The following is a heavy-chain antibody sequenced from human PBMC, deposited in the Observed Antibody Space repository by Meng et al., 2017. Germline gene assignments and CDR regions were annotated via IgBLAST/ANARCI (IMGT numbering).Heavy chain of an antibody. V-gene: IGHV4-59*01. J-gene: IGHJ3*02. CDR2: IYYSGST. CDR3: ASYYYDSSGYYPREDAFDI. D-gene: IGHD3-22*01. CDR1: GGSISSYY. Sequence: SETLSLTCTVSGGSISSYYWSWIRQPPGKGLEWIGYIYYSGSTNYNPSLKSRVTISVDTSKNQFSLKLSSVTAADTAVYYCASYYYDSSGYYPREDAFDIWGQGTMVTVSS.